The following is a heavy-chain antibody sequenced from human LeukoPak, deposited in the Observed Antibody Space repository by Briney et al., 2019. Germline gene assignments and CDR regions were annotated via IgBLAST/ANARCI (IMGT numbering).Heavy chain of an antibody. J-gene: IGHJ4*02. CDR3: ARQWLVSPLFDY. D-gene: IGHD6-19*01. CDR2: INHSGGT. V-gene: IGHV4-34*01. Sequence: SETLSLTCAVYGGSFSGYYWSWIRQPPGKGLEWIGEINHSGGTNYNPSLRSRVTVSVHTSKNQLSLKLSSVTAADTAVYYCARQWLVSPLFDYWGQGTLVTVSS. CDR1: GGSFSGYY.